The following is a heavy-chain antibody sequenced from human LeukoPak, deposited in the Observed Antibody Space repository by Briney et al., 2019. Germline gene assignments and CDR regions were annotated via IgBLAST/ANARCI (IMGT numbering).Heavy chain of an antibody. Sequence: PSETLSLTCSVSGGSISSSSHSWGWIRQSPGKGLEWIGSIYYSGSTYYNPSLKSRVTISVDTSKNQFSLKLSSVTAADTAVYYCARDPLRGSYSHDFDYWGQGTLVTVSS. D-gene: IGHD3-10*01. CDR1: GGSISSSSHS. CDR3: ARDPLRGSYSHDFDY. CDR2: IYYSGST. V-gene: IGHV4-39*07. J-gene: IGHJ4*02.